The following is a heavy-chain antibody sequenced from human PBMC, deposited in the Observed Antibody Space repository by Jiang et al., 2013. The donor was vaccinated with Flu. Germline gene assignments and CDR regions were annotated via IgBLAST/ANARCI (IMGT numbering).Heavy chain of an antibody. J-gene: IGHJ6*02. CDR3: ARGDTIFGVSYGMDV. D-gene: IGHD3-3*01. CDR1: GGSISSYY. V-gene: IGHV4-59*01. CDR2: IYYSGST. Sequence: PGLVKPSETLSLTCTVSGGSISSYYWSWIRQPPGKGLEWIGYIYYSGSTNYNPSLKSRVTISVDTSKNQFSLKLSSVTAADTAVYYCARGDTIFGVSYGMDVWGQGTTVTVSS.